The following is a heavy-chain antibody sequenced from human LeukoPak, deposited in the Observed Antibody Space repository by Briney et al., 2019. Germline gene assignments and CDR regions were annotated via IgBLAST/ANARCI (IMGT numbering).Heavy chain of an antibody. CDR3: TYTSSSGVVY. CDR1: GFTFSVSA. V-gene: IGHV3-73*01. Sequence: GGSLRLSCAASGFTFSVSAIYWVRQASGKGLEWIGRIRNKANNYATAYAASVKGRFTISREDSKNTAYLQMNSLKIEDTAVYYCTYTSSSGVVYWGQGTLVTVSS. CDR2: IRNKANNYAT. D-gene: IGHD6-6*01. J-gene: IGHJ4*02.